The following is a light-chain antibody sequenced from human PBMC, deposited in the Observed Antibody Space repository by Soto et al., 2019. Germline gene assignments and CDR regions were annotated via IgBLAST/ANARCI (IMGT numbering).Light chain of an antibody. CDR1: RTDVDGHDY. V-gene: IGLV2-14*03. Sequence: QSALTQPASVSGSPGQSITISCTGARTDVDGHDYVSWYKQHPGQAPKLMIFDVHNRPSGVSSRFSGSKSGDTASLTISGLQAEDDGDYYCSSYTASAPLYVFGTGTKLTVL. CDR2: DVH. CDR3: SSYTASAPLYV. J-gene: IGLJ1*01.